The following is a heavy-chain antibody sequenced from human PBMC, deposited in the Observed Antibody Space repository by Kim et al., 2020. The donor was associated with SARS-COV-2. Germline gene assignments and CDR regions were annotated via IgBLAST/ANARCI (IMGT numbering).Heavy chain of an antibody. V-gene: IGHV4-34*01. D-gene: IGHD1-1*01. CDR3: ARGSYVERRFDY. J-gene: IGHJ4*02. Sequence: NTTPSLRGRVTISVDTSKNQCALKLSSVTAADTAVYYCARGSYVERRFDYWGQGTLVTVSS.